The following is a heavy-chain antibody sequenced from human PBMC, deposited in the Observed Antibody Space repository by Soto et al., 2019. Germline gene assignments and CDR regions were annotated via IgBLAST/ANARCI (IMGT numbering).Heavy chain of an antibody. CDR2: IYYSGST. Sequence: SETLSLTCTVSGGSISSGDYYWSWIRQPPGKGLEWIGYIYYSGSTYYNPSLKSRVTISVDTSMNQFSLKLSSVTAADTAVYYCARGPGGYCSGGSCYGRLDPWGQGTLVTVS. J-gene: IGHJ5*02. V-gene: IGHV4-30-4*01. CDR3: ARGPGGYCSGGSCYGRLDP. D-gene: IGHD2-15*01. CDR1: GGSISSGDYY.